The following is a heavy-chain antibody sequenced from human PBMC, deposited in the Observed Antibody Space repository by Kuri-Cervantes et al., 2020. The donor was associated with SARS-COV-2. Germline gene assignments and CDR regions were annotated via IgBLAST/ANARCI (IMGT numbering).Heavy chain of an antibody. D-gene: IGHD3-3*01. CDR1: GGSISSHY. CDR2: IYYSGST. Sequence: GSLRLSCTVSGGSISSHYWSWIRQPPGKGLEWIGYIYYSGSTNYNPSLKSRVTISVDTSKNQFSLKLSSVTAADTAVYYCARDSEYYDFWSGYTYYYMDVWQRDHGHRLL. CDR3: ARDSEYYDFWSGYTYYYMDV. J-gene: IGHJ6*03. V-gene: IGHV4-59*11.